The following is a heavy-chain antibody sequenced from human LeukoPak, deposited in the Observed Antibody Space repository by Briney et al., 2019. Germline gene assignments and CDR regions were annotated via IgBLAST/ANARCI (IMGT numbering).Heavy chain of an antibody. J-gene: IGHJ3*02. D-gene: IGHD1-26*01. Sequence: SQTLSLTCTVSGGSISSGDYYWSWIRQPPGKGLEWIGCIYYSGSTYYNPSLKSRVTISVDTSKNQFSLKLSSVTAADTAVYYCAREDAEWELGTAFDIWGQGTMVTVSS. CDR1: GGSISSGDYY. V-gene: IGHV4-30-4*08. CDR3: AREDAEWELGTAFDI. CDR2: IYYSGST.